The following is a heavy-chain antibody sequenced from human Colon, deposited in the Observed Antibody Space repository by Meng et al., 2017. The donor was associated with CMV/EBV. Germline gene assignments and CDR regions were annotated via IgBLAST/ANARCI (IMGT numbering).Heavy chain of an antibody. CDR3: ASVNFDYYYFKN. D-gene: IGHD1-26*01. CDR2: INKDGGSI. J-gene: IGHJ4*01. Sequence: GGSLRLSCTASGFTLRSYWMHWVRQAPGKGLVWVSRINKDGGSITYADFVKGRFTISRDNAESSLFLQMNSLRAEDTAVYFCASVNFDYYYFKNWGQGALVTVSS. V-gene: IGHV3-74*01. CDR1: GFTLRSYW.